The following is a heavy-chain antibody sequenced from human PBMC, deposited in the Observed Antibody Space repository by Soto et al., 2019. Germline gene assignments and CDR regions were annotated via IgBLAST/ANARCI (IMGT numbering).Heavy chain of an antibody. J-gene: IGHJ4*02. CDR1: GITITTKV. V-gene: IGHV3-23*01. CDR3: ARDRHPYSTKYYFDY. CDR2: ISGSGAYT. Sequence: GGSLRLSCAVSGITITTKVMNWVRQAPGKGPEWVSSISGSGAYTYYADSVQGRFTISRDNSKNTLNLQMNSLRAEDTAVYYCARDRHPYSTKYYFDYWGQGTLVTVSS. D-gene: IGHD2-2*01.